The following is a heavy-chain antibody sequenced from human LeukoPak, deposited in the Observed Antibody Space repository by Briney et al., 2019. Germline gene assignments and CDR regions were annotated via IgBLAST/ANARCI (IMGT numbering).Heavy chain of an antibody. CDR2: IYTSGST. CDR1: GGSISSYY. V-gene: IGHV4-4*07. J-gene: IGHJ4*02. CDR3: ASLGDWLSLEY. D-gene: IGHD3/OR15-3a*01. Sequence: TSETLSLTCTVSGGSISSYYWSRIRQPAGKGLEWIGRIYTSGSTNYNPSLKSRVTMSVDTSKNQFSLKLSSVTAADTAVYYCASLGDWLSLEYWGQGTLVTVSS.